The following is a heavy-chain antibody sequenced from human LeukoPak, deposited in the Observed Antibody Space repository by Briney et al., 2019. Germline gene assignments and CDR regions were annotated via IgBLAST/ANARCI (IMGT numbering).Heavy chain of an antibody. Sequence: PGGSLRLSCAASGFTFSSYGMHWVRQAPGKGLEWVSAISGSGGSTYYADSVKGRFTISRDNSKNTMYLQMNSLRAEDTAVYYCAKDRIAARLLDYWGQGTLVTVSS. D-gene: IGHD6-6*01. CDR3: AKDRIAARLLDY. V-gene: IGHV3-23*01. CDR2: ISGSGGST. CDR1: GFTFSSYG. J-gene: IGHJ4*02.